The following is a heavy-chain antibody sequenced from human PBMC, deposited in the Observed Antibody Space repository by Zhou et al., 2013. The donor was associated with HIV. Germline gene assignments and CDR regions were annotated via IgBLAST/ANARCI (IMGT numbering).Heavy chain of an antibody. Sequence: QVHLVQSGAEVKKPGASVKLSCEAVGFAFSSYAIHWVRQAPGRSLQWMGWINPGNGNTASPQMLQGRIRIHRDISARTSFMELTGLTSDDTAVYYCARNQGFCRGGKCSLSSFDLWGQGTLVTVSS. CDR2: INPGNGNT. J-gene: IGHJ3*01. CDR1: GFAFSSYA. CDR3: ARNQGFCRGGKCSLSSFDL. V-gene: IGHV1-3*01. D-gene: IGHD3-3*01.